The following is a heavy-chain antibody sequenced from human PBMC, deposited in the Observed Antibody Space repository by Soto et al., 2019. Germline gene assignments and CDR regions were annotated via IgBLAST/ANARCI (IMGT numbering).Heavy chain of an antibody. Sequence: EVHLVDSGGGLVQPGGSLRLSCVASGFPFSSYWMSWVRQAPGKGLEWVANIKEDGSDKYYVDSVKGRFTISRDNAKNSLYLQMNSVRGEDTAVYYCVGVSLTGSWGQGTLVAVSS. D-gene: IGHD3-9*01. CDR3: VGVSLTGS. J-gene: IGHJ5*02. V-gene: IGHV3-7*01. CDR1: GFPFSSYW. CDR2: IKEDGSDK.